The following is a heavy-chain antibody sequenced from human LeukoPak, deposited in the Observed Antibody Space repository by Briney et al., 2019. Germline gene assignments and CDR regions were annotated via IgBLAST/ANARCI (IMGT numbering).Heavy chain of an antibody. CDR3: ARDRIAAAAGAAFDI. V-gene: IGHV1-3*01. CDR1: GYTFTSYA. CDR2: INAGNGNT. Sequence: RASVKVSCKASGYTFTSYAMHWVRQAPGQRLEWMGWINAGNGNTKYSQKFQGRVTITRDTSASTAYMELSSLRSEDTAVYYCARDRIAAAAGAAFDIWGQGTMVTVSS. D-gene: IGHD6-13*01. J-gene: IGHJ3*02.